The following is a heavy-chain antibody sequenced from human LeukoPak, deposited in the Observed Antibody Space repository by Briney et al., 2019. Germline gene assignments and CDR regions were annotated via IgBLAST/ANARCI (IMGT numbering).Heavy chain of an antibody. CDR3: ARGQASGYSYGDHFDY. V-gene: IGHV1-18*04. J-gene: IGHJ4*02. D-gene: IGHD5-18*01. Sequence: GASVKVSCKASGHTLTTYYVHLVRQAPGQGLEWMGWISAYNGNTNYAQKLQGRVTMTTDTSTSTAYMELRSLRSDDTAVYYCARGQASGYSYGDHFDYWGQGTLVTVSS. CDR2: ISAYNGNT. CDR1: GHTLTTYY.